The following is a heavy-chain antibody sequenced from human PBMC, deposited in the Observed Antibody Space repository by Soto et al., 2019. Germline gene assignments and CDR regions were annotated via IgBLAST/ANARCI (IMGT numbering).Heavy chain of an antibody. V-gene: IGHV3-30*18. CDR1: GFTFSDYA. D-gene: IGHD6-19*01. CDR2: VSHDGRNT. Sequence: VQLVESGGGVVQPGRSLRLSCAASGFTFSDYAMHWVRQAPGKGLEWVAVVSHDGRNTHYADSVKGRFTISRDSSKKTVSLEMTSLRAEDTAVYYCAKGGRQWLVTSAFNYWGQGTLVTVSS. J-gene: IGHJ4*02. CDR3: AKGGRQWLVTSAFNY.